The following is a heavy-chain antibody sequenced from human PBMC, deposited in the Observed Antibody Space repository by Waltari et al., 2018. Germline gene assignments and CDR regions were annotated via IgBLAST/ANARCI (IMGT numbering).Heavy chain of an antibody. Sequence: QVQLVQSGAEVKKPGASVKVSCKASGYTFTCYYMHWVRQAPGQGLEWMGRINPNSGGTNYAQKFQGRVTMTRDTSISTAYMELSRLRSDDTAVYYCARDFLGGYCSGGSCYGAWGQGTMVTVSS. D-gene: IGHD2-15*01. J-gene: IGHJ3*01. CDR3: ARDFLGGYCSGGSCYGA. V-gene: IGHV1-2*06. CDR2: INPNSGGT. CDR1: GYTFTCYY.